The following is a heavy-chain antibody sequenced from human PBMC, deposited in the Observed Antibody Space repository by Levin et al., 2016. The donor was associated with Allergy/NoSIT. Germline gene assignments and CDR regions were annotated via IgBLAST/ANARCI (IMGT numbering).Heavy chain of an antibody. CDR2: INPKSGGT. V-gene: IGHV1-2*02. J-gene: IGHJ1*01. CDR3: ARDTRGVSSEYFQH. Sequence: ASVKVSCKASGYTFTDYYLHWVRQAPGQGLEWMGWINPKSGGTNYAHKFQGRVTMTRDTSTSTAYLDLSMLRSDDTAVYHCARDTRGVSSEYFQHWGQGTLVTVSS. CDR1: GYTFTDYY. D-gene: IGHD2-2*01.